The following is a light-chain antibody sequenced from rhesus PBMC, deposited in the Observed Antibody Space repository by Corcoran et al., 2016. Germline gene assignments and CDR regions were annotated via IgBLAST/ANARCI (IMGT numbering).Light chain of an antibody. CDR3: QTYARAPLS. V-gene: IGKV1-21*01. CDR2: KAS. CDR1: QGCIRW. Sequence: DIQMTQSPSSLSASVGDRVTITWRASQGCIRWLAWYQQKPGKAPNLLIYKASSLQNGVPSRFGGRGSGTDFTLIISSMLPDDCATYFCQTYARAPLSFIGGSKLDLK. J-gene: IGKJ4*01.